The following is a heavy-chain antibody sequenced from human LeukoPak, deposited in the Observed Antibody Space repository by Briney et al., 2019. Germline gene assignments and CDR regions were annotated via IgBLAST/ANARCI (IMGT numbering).Heavy chain of an antibody. Sequence: GASVKVSCKASGYTFTTYAIHWVRQAPGQRLEWMGWINTGNGGTKYSQKFQGRVTLTRDTSASTAYMELSSLRSEDTAVYYCARDYGSGSLHFWGQGTLVTVSS. J-gene: IGHJ4*02. CDR3: ARDYGSGSLHF. D-gene: IGHD3-10*01. V-gene: IGHV1-3*04. CDR1: GYTFTTYA. CDR2: INTGNGGT.